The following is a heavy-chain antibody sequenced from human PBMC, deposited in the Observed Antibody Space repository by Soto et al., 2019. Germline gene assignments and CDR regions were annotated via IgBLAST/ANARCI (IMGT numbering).Heavy chain of an antibody. CDR3: AAIVVPAAMPDAFDI. CDR2: FDPEDGET. Sequence: ASVKVSCKASGYTFTSYYMHWVRQAPGKGLEWMGGFDPEDGETIYAQKFQGRVTMTEDTSTDTAYMELSSLRSEDTAVYYCAAIVVPAAMPDAFDIWGQGTMVTVSS. CDR1: GYTFTSYY. V-gene: IGHV1-24*01. J-gene: IGHJ3*02. D-gene: IGHD2-2*01.